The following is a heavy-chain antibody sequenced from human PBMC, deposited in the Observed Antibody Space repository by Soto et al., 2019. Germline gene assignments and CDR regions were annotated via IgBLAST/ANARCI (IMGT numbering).Heavy chain of an antibody. V-gene: IGHV4-4*07. CDR3: ARTASRVPTRFDY. CDR2: IYMRGIT. CDR1: GGSMTSYY. J-gene: IGHJ4*02. Sequence: QVQLQESGPGLVKPSETLPLTCTDSGGSMTSYYWSYIRPPAGKRLEWIGRIYMRGITDYNNALKSRVTMSVDTSKKQFSLSRGAVTAAYTAVYYCARTASRVPTRFDYWGQGPLVTVAS. D-gene: IGHD2-2*01.